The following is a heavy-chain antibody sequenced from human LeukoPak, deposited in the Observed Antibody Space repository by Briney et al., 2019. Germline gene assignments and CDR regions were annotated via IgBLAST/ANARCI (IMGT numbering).Heavy chain of an antibody. CDR2: IIPIFGIA. D-gene: IGHD2-21*02. J-gene: IGHJ3*02. CDR1: GGTFISYA. CDR3: AIGDRGVMKGAFDI. Sequence: GASVKVSCKASGGTFISYAISWVGQAPGQGLEWMGRIIPIFGIANYAQKFQGRVTITADKSTSTAYMELSSLRSEDTAVYYCAIGDRGVMKGAFDIWGQGTMVTVSS. V-gene: IGHV1-69*04.